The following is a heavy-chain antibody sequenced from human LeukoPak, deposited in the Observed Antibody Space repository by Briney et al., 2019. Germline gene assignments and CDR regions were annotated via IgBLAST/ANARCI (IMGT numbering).Heavy chain of an antibody. V-gene: IGHV4-61*01. CDR3: ARRGYSAYDLDY. J-gene: IGHJ4*02. D-gene: IGHD5-12*01. CDR2: IYYSGST. CDR1: GGSVSSGSYY. Sequence: SETLSLACTVSGGSVSSGSYYWSWIRQPPGKGLEWIGYIYYSGSTNYNPSLKSRVTISVDTSKNQFSLKLSSVTAADTAVYYCARRGYSAYDLDYWGQGTLVTVSS.